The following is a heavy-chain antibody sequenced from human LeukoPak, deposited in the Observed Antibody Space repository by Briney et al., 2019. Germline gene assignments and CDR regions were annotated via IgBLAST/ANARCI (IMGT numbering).Heavy chain of an antibody. CDR3: AKDRLPDGRWSLDY. CDR1: GFTLRYYG. V-gene: IGHV3-30*18. J-gene: IGHJ4*02. CDR2: ISYDGGKK. Sequence: GGSLRLSCAASGFTLRYYGMHWVRQAPGKGLEWVAFISYDGGKKYYADSVKDRFTISRDNSRNTLYVQVNSLRAEDTALYYCAKDRLPDGRWSLDYWGQGTLVTVSS. D-gene: IGHD6-13*01.